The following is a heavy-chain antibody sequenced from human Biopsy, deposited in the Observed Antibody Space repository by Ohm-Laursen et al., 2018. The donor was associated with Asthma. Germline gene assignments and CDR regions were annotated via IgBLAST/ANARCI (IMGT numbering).Heavy chain of an antibody. Sequence: SETLSLTCTVLGDSISSTYWWSWVRQPPGKGLEWIGEIYPSGITNYNPSLKSRVTISVDKSKNQFSLKLSSVTAADTAVYSCARHMKGVSVFDIWGQGTMVIVSS. V-gene: IGHV4-4*02. CDR3: ARHMKGVSVFDI. J-gene: IGHJ3*02. D-gene: IGHD3-10*01. CDR2: IYPSGIT. CDR1: GDSISSTYW.